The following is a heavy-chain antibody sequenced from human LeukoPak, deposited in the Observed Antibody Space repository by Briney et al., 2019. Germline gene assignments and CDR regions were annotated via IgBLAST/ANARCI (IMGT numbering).Heavy chain of an antibody. CDR2: ISGSGGST. D-gene: IGHD4-17*01. V-gene: IGHV3-23*01. CDR3: AITHGDYVNNAVDY. J-gene: IGHJ4*02. Sequence: GGSLRLSCATSGFTFSSYAMNWFRQAPGKGLEWVSAISGSGGSTYYADSVKGRFTISRDSSKNTLYLQMNSLRAEDTAIYYCAITHGDYVNNAVDYWGQGTLVTVSS. CDR1: GFTFSSYA.